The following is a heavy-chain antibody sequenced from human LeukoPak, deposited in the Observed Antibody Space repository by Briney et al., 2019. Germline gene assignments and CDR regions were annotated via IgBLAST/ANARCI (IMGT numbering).Heavy chain of an antibody. CDR3: AASAHIEVGTAPPPDY. J-gene: IGHJ4*02. D-gene: IGHD2-21*02. CDR2: IWYDGSNK. V-gene: IGHV3-33*01. Sequence: GRSLRLSCATSGFTFNRFGMHWVRQAPGKGLEWVAVIWYDGSNKDYADSVKGRFTISRDNSKNTLYLQMSGLRAEDTAVYYCAASAHIEVGTAPPPDYWGQGTLVTVTS. CDR1: GFTFNRFG.